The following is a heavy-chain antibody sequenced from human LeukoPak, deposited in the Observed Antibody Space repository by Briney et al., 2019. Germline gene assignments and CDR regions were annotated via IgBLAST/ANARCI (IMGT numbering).Heavy chain of an antibody. V-gene: IGHV4-59*08. D-gene: IGHD2-15*01. J-gene: IGHJ6*02. CDR3: ARSCGGGSCNHFYYGMDV. CDR2: IYYSGST. Sequence: SETLSLTCTVSNGSISSYYWSWIRQPPGKGLEWIGFIYYSGSTNYNPSLKSRVAISVDTSKNQYSLKLTSVTAADTAMYYCARSCGGGSCNHFYYGMDVWGQGTTVTVSS. CDR1: NGSISSYY.